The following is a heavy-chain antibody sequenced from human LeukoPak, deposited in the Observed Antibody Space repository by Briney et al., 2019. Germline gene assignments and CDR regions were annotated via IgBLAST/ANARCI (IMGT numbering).Heavy chain of an antibody. CDR1: GGSISSYY. V-gene: IGHV4-59*01. CDR3: ARHNWNYWYSDL. Sequence: PSETLSLTCTVSGGSISSYYWSWIRQPPGKGLEWIGYIYYSGSTNYNPSLKSRVTISVDTSKNQFSLKLSSVTAADTAVYYCARHNWNYWYSDLWGRGTLVTVSS. D-gene: IGHD1-20*01. J-gene: IGHJ2*01. CDR2: IYYSGST.